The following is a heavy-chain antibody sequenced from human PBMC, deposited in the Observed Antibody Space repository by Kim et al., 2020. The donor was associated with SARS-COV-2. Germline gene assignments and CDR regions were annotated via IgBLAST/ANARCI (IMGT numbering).Heavy chain of an antibody. Sequence: GGSLRLSCAASGFTVSSNYMSWVRQAPGKGLEWVSVIYSGGSTYYADSVKGRFTISRDNSKNTLYLQMNSLRAEDTAVYYCASEGVVTQGGAFDYWGQGTLVTVSS. CDR1: GFTVSSNY. J-gene: IGHJ4*02. V-gene: IGHV3-53*01. CDR3: ASEGVVTQGGAFDY. D-gene: IGHD2-21*02. CDR2: IYSGGST.